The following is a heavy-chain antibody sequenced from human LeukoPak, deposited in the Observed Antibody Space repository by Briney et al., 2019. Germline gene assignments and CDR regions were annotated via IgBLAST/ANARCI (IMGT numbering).Heavy chain of an antibody. CDR1: GFTVSTNC. Sequence: GGSLRLSCAASGFTVSTNCMIWVRQPPGKGLEWVSVIYNTGSTYSADSVKGRFTISRHNSKNTVYLQMNSLRAEDTAVYYCARDRRGYGGNFDYWGQGTLVTVSS. J-gene: IGHJ4*02. D-gene: IGHD4-23*01. V-gene: IGHV3-53*01. CDR2: IYNTGST. CDR3: ARDRRGYGGNFDY.